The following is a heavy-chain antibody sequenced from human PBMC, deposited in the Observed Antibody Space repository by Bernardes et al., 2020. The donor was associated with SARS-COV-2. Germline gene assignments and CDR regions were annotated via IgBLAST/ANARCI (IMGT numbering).Heavy chain of an antibody. J-gene: IGHJ4*02. CDR2: VYHSGST. D-gene: IGHD6-13*01. CDR1: GGSMSSYY. Sequence: SETLSLTCTVSGGSMSSYYWSWIRQSPGKGLEWIGYVYHSGSTNYNPPLNSRVTILIDTSKNQFSLKLSSVTAADTAVYYCATSSNWYVPYSFDHWGQGTLVTVSS. CDR3: ATSSNWYVPYSFDH. V-gene: IGHV4-59*08.